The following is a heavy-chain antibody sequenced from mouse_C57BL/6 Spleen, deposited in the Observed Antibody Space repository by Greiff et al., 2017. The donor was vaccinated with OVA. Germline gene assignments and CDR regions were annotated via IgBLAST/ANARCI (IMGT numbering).Heavy chain of an antibody. CDR3: TTRLLWYFDV. D-gene: IGHD3-2*02. Sequence: VQLQQSGAELVRPGASVKLSCTASGFNIKDDYMHWVKQRPEQGLEWIGWIDPENGDTEYASKFQGTATITADTSSNTAYLQLSSLTSEDTAVYYCTTRLLWYFDVWGTGTTVTVSS. CDR1: GFNIKDDY. V-gene: IGHV14-4*01. J-gene: IGHJ1*03. CDR2: IDPENGDT.